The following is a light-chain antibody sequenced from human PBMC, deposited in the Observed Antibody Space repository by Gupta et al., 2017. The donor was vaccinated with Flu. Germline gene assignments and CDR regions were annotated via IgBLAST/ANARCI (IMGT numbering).Light chain of an antibody. CDR2: GAS. CDR3: QQEGSSPYT. CDR1: QSVSDSQ. Sequence: EVVLTQSPGTLSLSPGERATLSCRASQSVSDSQLARYQQKLGQAPRLLIYGASNRATGIPDRFSGSGSGTDYTLTISRLEPEDFAVYYCQQEGSSPYTFGQGTKLEIK. J-gene: IGKJ2*01. V-gene: IGKV3-20*01.